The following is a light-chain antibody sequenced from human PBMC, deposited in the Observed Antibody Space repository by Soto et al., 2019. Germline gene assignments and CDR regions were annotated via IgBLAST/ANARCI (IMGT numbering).Light chain of an antibody. CDR1: QSITNNY. CDR3: QQRSNWPPVIT. J-gene: IGKJ5*01. V-gene: IGKV3D-20*02. CDR2: GAS. Sequence: ETVLTQSPGTLSLSPGERATLSCRASQSITNNYLAWYQQKPGQAPRLLIYGASSRVTGIPARFSGRGSGTDFTLTISSLEPEDFAVYYCQQRSNWPPVITFGQGTRLEIK.